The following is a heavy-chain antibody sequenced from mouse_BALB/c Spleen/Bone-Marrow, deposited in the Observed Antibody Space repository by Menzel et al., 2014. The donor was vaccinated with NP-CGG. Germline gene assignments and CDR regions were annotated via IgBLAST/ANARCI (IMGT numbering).Heavy chain of an antibody. D-gene: IGHD2-2*01. CDR1: GFNIKGTY. J-gene: IGHJ2*01. V-gene: IGHV14-3*02. CDR2: IDPANDNT. CDR3: ASYVYGYYFDY. Sequence: EVQLQQSGAELVKPGASVKLSCTASGFNIKGTYIHWVKQRPEQGLEWIGRIDPANDNTKYDPKFQGKATITADTSSSTAYLQLSSLTSEDTAVYYCASYVYGYYFDYWGRGTTLTVSS.